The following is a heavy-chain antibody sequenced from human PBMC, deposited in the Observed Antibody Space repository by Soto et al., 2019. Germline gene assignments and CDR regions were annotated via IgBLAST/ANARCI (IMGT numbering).Heavy chain of an antibody. CDR2: MSDAGIT. D-gene: IGHD4-17*01. CDR3: AASVTTAGGFDF. Sequence: GGSLRLSCAFSGFTVSAKYMIWVRQAPGKDLEWVPAMSDAGITSYADSVRGRFTISRDKSKNSLSLQMDGVKVDDTAVYYCAASVTTAGGFDFWGQGTRVT. J-gene: IGHJ3*01. V-gene: IGHV3-53*01. CDR1: GFTVSAKY.